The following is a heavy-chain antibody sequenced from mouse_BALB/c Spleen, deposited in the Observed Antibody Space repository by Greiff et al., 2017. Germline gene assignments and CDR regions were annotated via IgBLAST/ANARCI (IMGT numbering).Heavy chain of an antibody. CDR2: INPYNDGT. V-gene: IGHV1-14*01. Sequence: VQLKQSGPELVKPGASVKMSCKASGYTFTSYVMHWVKQKPGQGLEWIGYINPYNDGTKYNEKFKGKATLTSDKSSSTAYMELSSLTSEDSAVYYCAKWSHYYAMDYWGQGTSVTVSS. CDR1: GYTFTSYV. J-gene: IGHJ4*01. D-gene: IGHD1-1*02. CDR3: AKWSHYYAMDY.